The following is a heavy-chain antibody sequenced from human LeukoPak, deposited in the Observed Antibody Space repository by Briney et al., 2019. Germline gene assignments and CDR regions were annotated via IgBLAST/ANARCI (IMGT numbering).Heavy chain of an antibody. CDR3: ARVLRWPRRYFDS. V-gene: IGHV3-33*01. CDR2: IWYDGSNK. CDR1: GFTFSSYG. J-gene: IGHJ4*02. D-gene: IGHD5-24*01. Sequence: GGSLRLSCAASGFTFSSYGMHWVRQAPGKGLEWVAVIWYDGSNKYYADSVKGRFTISRDNSENTLYLQMNSLRAEDTAVYYCARVLRWPRRYFDSWGQGPLVTVS.